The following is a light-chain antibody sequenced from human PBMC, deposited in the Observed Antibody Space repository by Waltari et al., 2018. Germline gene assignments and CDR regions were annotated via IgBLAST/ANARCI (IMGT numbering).Light chain of an antibody. CDR2: GVS. J-gene: IGLJ2*01. CDR1: NSDVGNYNY. V-gene: IGLV2-23*02. Sequence: QSALTQPASVSGSPGQSITMSCTGTNSDVGNYNYVPWYQHHPGTAPKVIIFGVSKRPSGVSDRFSGSKSGNTASLTISGLQTEDEADYYCCSYAGTSTLIFGGGTKLTVL. CDR3: CSYAGTSTLI.